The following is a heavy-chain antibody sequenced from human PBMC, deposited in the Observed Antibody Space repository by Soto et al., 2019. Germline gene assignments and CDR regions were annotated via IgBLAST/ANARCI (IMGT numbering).Heavy chain of an antibody. CDR3: ARAKIRFLEWPADKIYALDI. Sequence: GGSLRLSCAASGFTLSSYAMHWVRQAPGKGLEWVAVISYDGSNKYYADSVKGRFTISRDNSKNTLYLQMNSLRAEDTAVYYCARAKIRFLEWPADKIYALDIWGQGTMVTVS. J-gene: IGHJ3*02. D-gene: IGHD3-3*01. V-gene: IGHV3-30-3*01. CDR1: GFTLSSYA. CDR2: ISYDGSNK.